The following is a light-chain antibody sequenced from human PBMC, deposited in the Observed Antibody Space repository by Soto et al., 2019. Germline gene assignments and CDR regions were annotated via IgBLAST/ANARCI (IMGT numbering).Light chain of an antibody. V-gene: IGLV2-8*01. CDR3: CSYTSSTTYV. CDR2: EVS. CDR1: SSDVGGDNF. J-gene: IGLJ1*01. Sequence: QSALTQPPSASGSPGQSVTISCTGTSSDVGGDNFVSWYQQHPGKAPKLMIYEVSQRPSGVPDRFSGSKSDNTASLTVSGLQAEDEADYYCCSYTSSTTYVFGTGTKLTVL.